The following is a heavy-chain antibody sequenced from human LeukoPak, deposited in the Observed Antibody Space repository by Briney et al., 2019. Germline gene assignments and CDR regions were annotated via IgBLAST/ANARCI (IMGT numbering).Heavy chain of an antibody. CDR3: ARWDGYSSSPDY. Sequence: ASVKVSCKASGYSFTGYYMHWVRQAPGQGLEWMGWINPHSGDTGYAQKFQGRVTMTRDMSITTTYMELTRLRSDDTAFYYCARWDGYSSSPDYWGQGSLVTVSS. CDR1: GYSFTGYY. CDR2: INPHSGDT. J-gene: IGHJ4*02. V-gene: IGHV1-2*02. D-gene: IGHD6-13*01.